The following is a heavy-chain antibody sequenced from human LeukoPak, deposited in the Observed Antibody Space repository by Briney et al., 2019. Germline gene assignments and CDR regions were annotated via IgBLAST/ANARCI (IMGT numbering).Heavy chain of an antibody. CDR3: AKGSRQPTTYDY. J-gene: IGHJ4*02. D-gene: IGHD1-1*01. CDR2: ISGSGGST. CDR1: GCTFSSYA. Sequence: GGSLRLSCAASGCTFSSYAMSWVRQAPGKGLEWVSAISGSGGSTYYADSVKGRFTISRDNSKNTLYLQMNSLRAEDTAVYYCAKGSRQPTTYDYWGQGTLVTVSS. V-gene: IGHV3-23*01.